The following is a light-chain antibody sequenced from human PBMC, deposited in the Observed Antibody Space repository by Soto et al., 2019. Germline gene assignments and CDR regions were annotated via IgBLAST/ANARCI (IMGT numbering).Light chain of an antibody. V-gene: IGLV2-14*01. CDR3: SSYISTNTLPYV. J-gene: IGLJ1*01. Sequence: QSALTQPASMSGSPGQSITISCTGTSSDVGGYSYVSWYQHHPGTAPKLIIYQISHRPSGVSNRFSGSKSGNTASLTISGLQAEDEADYYCSSYISTNTLPYVFGTGTKVTVL. CDR2: QIS. CDR1: SSDVGGYSY.